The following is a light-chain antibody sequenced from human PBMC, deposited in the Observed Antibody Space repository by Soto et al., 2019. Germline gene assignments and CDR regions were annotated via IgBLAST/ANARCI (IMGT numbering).Light chain of an antibody. V-gene: IGKV2-28*01. J-gene: IGKJ1*01. Sequence: DIVMTQSPLSLPVTPGEPASISCRSSQSLLHSNGYTYLDWYLQKPGQSPQLLIYLGSNRASGVPDRFSGSGSGPDFTLKISRVEAEDVGFYCMQALQTPAFGQGTKVEI. CDR1: QSLLHSNGYTY. CDR2: LGS. CDR3: MQALQTPA.